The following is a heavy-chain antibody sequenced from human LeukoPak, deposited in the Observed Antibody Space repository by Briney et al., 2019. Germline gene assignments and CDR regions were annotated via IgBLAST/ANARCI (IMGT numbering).Heavy chain of an antibody. J-gene: IGHJ4*02. CDR1: GGSISSSNW. CDR2: IYHSGST. V-gene: IGHV4-4*02. Sequence: PSETLSLTCAVSGGSISSSNWWSWVRQPPGKGLEWIGEIYHSGSTNYIPSLKNRVTISVDKSKNQFSLRLSSVTAADTAVYYCASKWLGLNYWGQGTLVTVSS. D-gene: IGHD6-19*01. CDR3: ASKWLGLNY.